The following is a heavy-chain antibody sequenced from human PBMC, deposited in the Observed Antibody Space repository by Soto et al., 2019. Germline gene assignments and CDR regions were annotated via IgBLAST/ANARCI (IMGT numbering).Heavy chain of an antibody. CDR1: GFRFSIYS. CDR2: ITGDTNRI. J-gene: IGHJ4*02. V-gene: IGHV3-48*02. CDR3: ARSVEGHFDY. Sequence: EVQLVESGGGLVQPGGSLRLSCAASGFRFSIYSMNWVRQAPGKGLEWSAYITGDTNRIKYADSVKGRFTISGDNAKNSVYLQMNSLRDEDTAVYYCARSVEGHFDYWGQGTVVTVSS. D-gene: IGHD6-19*01.